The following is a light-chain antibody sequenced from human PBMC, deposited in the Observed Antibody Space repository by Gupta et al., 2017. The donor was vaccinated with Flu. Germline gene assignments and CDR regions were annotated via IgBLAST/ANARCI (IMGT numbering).Light chain of an antibody. V-gene: IGKV1-9*01. CDR3: LQFYPTPFT. CDR2: AVS. CDR1: QDISHS. J-gene: IGKJ2*01. Sequence: PSFRAASVGDRVASPCRANQDISHSLTWYQQKPGEGPKPLIYAVSTLDTAVPARFSGSGSGTEFTLTISRLEAEDVGIYYCLQFYPTPFTFGQGTKVEVK.